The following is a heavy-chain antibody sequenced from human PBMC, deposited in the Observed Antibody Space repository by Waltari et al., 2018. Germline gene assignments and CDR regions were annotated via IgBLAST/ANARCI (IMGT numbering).Heavy chain of an antibody. V-gene: IGHV3-23*01. J-gene: IGHJ3*02. CDR3: IVRGYYDFWSGSLRDAFDI. CDR1: GVTFSSYA. Sequence: EVQLLESGGGLVQPGGSLRLSCAASGVTFSSYAMSWVRQAPGKGREWVSAISGSGGSTYYADSVKGRFTISRDNSKNTLYLQMNSLRAEDTAVYYCIVRGYYDFWSGSLRDAFDIWGQGTMVTVSS. D-gene: IGHD3-3*01. CDR2: ISGSGGST.